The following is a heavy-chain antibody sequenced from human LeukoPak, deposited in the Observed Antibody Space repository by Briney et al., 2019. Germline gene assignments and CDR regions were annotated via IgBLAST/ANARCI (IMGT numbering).Heavy chain of an antibody. J-gene: IGHJ2*01. CDR1: GGTFSSYT. CDR2: IIPIFGIA. V-gene: IGHV1-69*04. Sequence: ASVKVSCKASGGTFSSYTISWVRQAPGQGLEWMGRIIPIFGIANYAQKFQGRVTITADKSTSTAYMELSSLRSEDTAVYYCAREGAVAGTGPYLWGRGTLVTVSS. CDR3: AREGAVAGTGPYL. D-gene: IGHD6-19*01.